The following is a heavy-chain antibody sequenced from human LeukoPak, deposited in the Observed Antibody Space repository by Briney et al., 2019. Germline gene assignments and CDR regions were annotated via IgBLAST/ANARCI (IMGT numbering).Heavy chain of an antibody. CDR3: ATVLAVAVNGAFDI. D-gene: IGHD6-19*01. V-gene: IGHV1-24*01. CDR2: FDPEDGET. J-gene: IGHJ3*02. Sequence: ASVKVSCKVSGYTLTELSMHWVRQAPGKGLEWMGGFDPEDGETIYAQKFQGRVTMTEDTSTDTAYMELSSLRSEDTAVYYCATVLAVAVNGAFDIWGQGTMVTVSS. CDR1: GYTLTELS.